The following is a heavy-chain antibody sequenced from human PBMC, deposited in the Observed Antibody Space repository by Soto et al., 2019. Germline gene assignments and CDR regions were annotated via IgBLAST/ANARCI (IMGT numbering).Heavy chain of an antibody. CDR3: ATDEKGYDYVWGSYLSVAFDI. CDR1: GYTLTELS. CDR2: FDPEDGET. D-gene: IGHD3-16*02. J-gene: IGHJ3*02. V-gene: IGHV1-24*01. Sequence: ASVKVSCKASGYTLTELSMHWVRQAPGKGLEWMGGFDPEDGETIYAQKFQGRVTMTEDTSTDTAYMELSSLRSEDTAVYYCATDEKGYDYVWGSYLSVAFDIWGQGTTVTVSS.